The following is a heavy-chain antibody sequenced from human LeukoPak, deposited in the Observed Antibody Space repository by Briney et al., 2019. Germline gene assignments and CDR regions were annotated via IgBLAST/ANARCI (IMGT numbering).Heavy chain of an antibody. Sequence: PGGSLRLSCAASGFTFSDYYMSWIRQAPGKGLEWVSYISSSGSTIYYADSVKGRFTISRDNTKNSLYLQMNSLRAEDTAVYYCARGTWDYQLRYFDWLSNYGYYYYMDVWGKGTTVTISS. J-gene: IGHJ6*03. CDR2: ISSSGSTI. CDR3: ARGTWDYQLRYFDWLSNYGYYYYMDV. D-gene: IGHD3-9*01. CDR1: GFTFSDYY. V-gene: IGHV3-11*01.